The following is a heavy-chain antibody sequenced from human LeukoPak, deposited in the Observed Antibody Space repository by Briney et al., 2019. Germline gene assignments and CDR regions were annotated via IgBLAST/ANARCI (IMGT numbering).Heavy chain of an antibody. CDR2: IYPGDSGT. CDR1: GYSFTNYW. D-gene: IGHD6-13*01. V-gene: IGHV5-51*01. Sequence: RGESLKISCEGSGYSFTNYWIAWVRQMPGKGLEWMGIIYPGDSGTRYSPSFQGQVTISADKSISTAYLQWSSLKASDTAMYYCARRIAVAGTFDSWGQGTLVTVSS. J-gene: IGHJ5*01. CDR3: ARRIAVAGTFDS.